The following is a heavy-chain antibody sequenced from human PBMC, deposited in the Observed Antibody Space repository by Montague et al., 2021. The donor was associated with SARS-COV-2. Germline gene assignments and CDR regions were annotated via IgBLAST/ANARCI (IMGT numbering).Heavy chain of an antibody. CDR1: GFTFSSSW. D-gene: IGHD6-19*01. V-gene: IGHV3-7*01. Sequence: SRRLSFSASGFTFSSSWMSWVRQAPGKGLEWVANIDLDGSETYYVDSVKGRFTISRDNAKNSLYLQMNSLRAEDTAVYYCAREMRDCRYSSGWYYYYYGMDVWGQGTTVTVSS. CDR3: AREMRDCRYSSGWYYYYYGMDV. CDR2: IDLDGSET. J-gene: IGHJ6*02.